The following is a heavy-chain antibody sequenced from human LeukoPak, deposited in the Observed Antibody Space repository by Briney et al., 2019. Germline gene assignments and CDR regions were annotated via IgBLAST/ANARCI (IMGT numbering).Heavy chain of an antibody. J-gene: IGHJ6*02. CDR2: INPNSGGT. V-gene: IGHV1-2*02. CDR3: ARDFDSSGYYYGYYYGMDV. D-gene: IGHD3-22*01. Sequence: WASVKVSCKASGYTFTGYYMHWVRQAPGQGLEWMGWINPNSGGTNYAQKFQGRVTMTRDTSISTAYMELSRLRSDDTAVYYCARDFDSSGYYYGYYYGMDVWGQGTTVTVSS. CDR1: GYTFTGYY.